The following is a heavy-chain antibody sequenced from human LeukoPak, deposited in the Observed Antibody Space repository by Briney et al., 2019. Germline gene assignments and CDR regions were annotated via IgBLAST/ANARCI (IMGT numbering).Heavy chain of an antibody. Sequence: GASVKVSCKASGGTFSSYTISWVRQAPGQGLEWMGRIIPILGIANYAQKFQGRVTITADKSTSTAYMELSSLRSEDTAVYYCASQFISGYYYDAERRGSDYWGQGTPVTVSS. D-gene: IGHD3-22*01. V-gene: IGHV1-69*02. CDR2: IIPILGIA. CDR3: ASQFISGYYYDAERRGSDY. CDR1: GGTFSSYT. J-gene: IGHJ4*02.